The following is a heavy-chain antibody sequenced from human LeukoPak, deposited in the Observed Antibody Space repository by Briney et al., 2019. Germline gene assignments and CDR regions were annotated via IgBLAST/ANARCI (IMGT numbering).Heavy chain of an antibody. CDR3: AREEANTRIHFDY. J-gene: IGHJ4*02. Sequence: ASVKVSCKASGYTFTGYYIHWVRQAPGQGLEWMGYINPNSGYTNYAQKSQDRVTVTRDTSISTAYMELSRLRSDDTAVYYCAREEANTRIHFDYWGQGTLVTVSS. D-gene: IGHD3-22*01. CDR1: GYTFTGYY. CDR2: INPNSGYT. V-gene: IGHV1-2*02.